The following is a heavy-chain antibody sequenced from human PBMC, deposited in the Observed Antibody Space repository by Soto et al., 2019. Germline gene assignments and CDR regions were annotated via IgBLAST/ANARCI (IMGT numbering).Heavy chain of an antibody. CDR2: IKGDGSST. J-gene: IGHJ3*02. D-gene: IGHD6-13*01. CDR3: ARAGLDRAGFLDI. Sequence: GGSLRLSCAASGFTFSTYWMHWVRQAPGKGLMWVSRIKGDGSSTTYADSVKGRFTISRDKAKNTLYLQMSSLRAEDTAVYYCARAGLDRAGFLDIGGQGTMVTVSS. V-gene: IGHV3-74*01. CDR1: GFTFSTYW.